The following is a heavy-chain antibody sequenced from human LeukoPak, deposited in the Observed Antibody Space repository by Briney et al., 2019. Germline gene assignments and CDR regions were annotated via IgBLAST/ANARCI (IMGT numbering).Heavy chain of an antibody. V-gene: IGHV3-74*01. J-gene: IGHJ4*02. CDR2: INSDGSST. CDR3: ARPSAYCSGGNCYYYFDY. CDR1: GFTFSTYR. D-gene: IGHD2-15*01. Sequence: GGSLRLSCAASGFTFSTYRMHWVRQAPGKGLVWVSRINSDGSSTTYADSVKGRFTISRDNAKNTLYLQMNSLRAEDTALYYCARPSAYCSGGNCYYYFDYWGQGTLDTVSS.